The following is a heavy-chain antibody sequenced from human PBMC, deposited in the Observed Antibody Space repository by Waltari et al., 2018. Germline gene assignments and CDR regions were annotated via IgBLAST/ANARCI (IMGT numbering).Heavy chain of an antibody. Sequence: QVQLQESGPGLVKASQTLSLTCTVSGDSISSGDSCWNWLRQHPGKGLEWIGYISYSGSTYYNPSLNSRVTISVETSQNQFSLKLSSVTAADTAVYYCARATFGDLFLFDFWGPGTLVSVSS. CDR1: GDSISSGDSC. D-gene: IGHD3-10*01. CDR2: ISYSGST. V-gene: IGHV4-31*03. CDR3: ARATFGDLFLFDF. J-gene: IGHJ4*02.